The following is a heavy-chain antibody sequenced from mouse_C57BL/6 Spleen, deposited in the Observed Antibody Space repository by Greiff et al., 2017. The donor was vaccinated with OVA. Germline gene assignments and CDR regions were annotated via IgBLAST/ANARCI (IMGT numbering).Heavy chain of an antibody. J-gene: IGHJ3*01. D-gene: IGHD1-1*01. V-gene: IGHV1-64*01. CDR3: ARGGSRDVSSPWFAY. CDR1: GYTFTSYW. CDR2: IHPNSGST. Sequence: QVQLQQSGAELVKPGASVKLSCKASGYTFTSYWMHWVKQRPGQGLEWIGMIHPNSGSTNYNEKFKSKATLTVDKSSSTAYMQLSSLTSEDSAVYYCARGGSRDVSSPWFAYWGQGTLVTVSA.